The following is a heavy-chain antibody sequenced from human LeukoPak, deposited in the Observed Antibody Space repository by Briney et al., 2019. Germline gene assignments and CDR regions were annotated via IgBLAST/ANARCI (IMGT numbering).Heavy chain of an antibody. CDR2: IIPTFGTG. Sequence: SVKVCCKASGGTFSGYAISWVRQAPGQGLERMGGIIPTFGTGNYAQKFQGRVTITADESTSTGYMELSSLRSEDTAVYYCARDREVGATTLAFDYWGQGTLVTVSS. V-gene: IGHV1-69*01. CDR1: GGTFSGYA. J-gene: IGHJ4*02. D-gene: IGHD1-26*01. CDR3: ARDREVGATTLAFDY.